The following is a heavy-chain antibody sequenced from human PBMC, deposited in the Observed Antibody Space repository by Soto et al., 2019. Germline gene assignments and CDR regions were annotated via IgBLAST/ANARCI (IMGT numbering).Heavy chain of an antibody. V-gene: IGHV4-31*03. CDR3: ARGTDTWFFDL. CDR1: GGSISSGGYY. D-gene: IGHD3-16*01. J-gene: IGHJ2*01. CDR2: IHESRSM. Sequence: QVQLQESGPGLVKPSQTLSLTCTVSGGSISSGGYYWTWISQHPGKGLELIGYIHESRSMYYKASLKRRVTISIDTSNNQFSLKLTSLTAADTAVYYCARGTDTWFFDLWGRGTLVTVSS.